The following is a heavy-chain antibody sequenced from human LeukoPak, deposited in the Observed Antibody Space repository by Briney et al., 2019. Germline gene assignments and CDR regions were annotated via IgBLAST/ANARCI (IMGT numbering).Heavy chain of an antibody. J-gene: IGHJ4*02. V-gene: IGHV3-48*04. CDR1: GFTFSSYS. CDR2: ISSSGSTD. Sequence: PGGSLRLSCAASGFTFSSYSMNWVRQAPGKGLEWVAFISSSGSTDYYAESVKGRFIISKDNAKNSLDLHMNSLRVEDTAVYYCARDLQAKTYFYDSSGSSAYWGQGTLVSVSS. CDR3: ARDLQAKTYFYDSSGSSAY. D-gene: IGHD3-22*01.